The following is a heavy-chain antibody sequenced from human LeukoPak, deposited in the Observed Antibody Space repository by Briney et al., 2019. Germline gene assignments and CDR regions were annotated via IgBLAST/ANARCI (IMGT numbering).Heavy chain of an antibody. Sequence: GGSLRLSCAASGFTFSSYWMHWVRQAPGKGLVWVSRIYNDGSRTSYADSVKGRFTISRDNAKNTLYLQMNSLRAEDTAVYYCARDVDGKSSFCDYWGQGTLVTVSS. D-gene: IGHD3-3*01. CDR1: GFTFSSYW. CDR3: ARDVDGKSSFCDY. V-gene: IGHV3-74*01. J-gene: IGHJ4*02. CDR2: IYNDGSRT.